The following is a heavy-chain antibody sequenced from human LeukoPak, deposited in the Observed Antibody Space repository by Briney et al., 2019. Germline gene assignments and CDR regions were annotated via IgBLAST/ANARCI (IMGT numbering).Heavy chain of an antibody. CDR3: ASLSSGYYHPEFDY. Sequence: ASVKVSYKASGYTFTSYGISWVRQAPGQGLEWMGWISAYNGNTNYAQKLQGRVTMTTDTSTSTAYMELRSLRSDDTAVYYCASLSSGYYHPEFDYWGQGTLVTVSS. D-gene: IGHD6-19*01. J-gene: IGHJ4*02. CDR1: GYTFTSYG. CDR2: ISAYNGNT. V-gene: IGHV1-18*01.